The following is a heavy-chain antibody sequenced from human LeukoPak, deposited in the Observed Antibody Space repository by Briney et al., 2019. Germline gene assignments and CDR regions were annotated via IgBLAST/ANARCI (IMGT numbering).Heavy chain of an antibody. CDR1: GYTFTGYY. CDR2: INPNSGGT. CDR3: ARDGSTYYDILTGRDFDY. J-gene: IGHJ4*02. V-gene: IGHV1-2*02. Sequence: ASVTVSCKASGYTFTGYYMHWVRQAPGQGLEWMGWINPNSGGTNYAQKFQGRVTMTRDTSISTAYMELSRLRSDDTAVYYCARDGSTYYDILTGRDFDYWGQGTLVTVSS. D-gene: IGHD3-9*01.